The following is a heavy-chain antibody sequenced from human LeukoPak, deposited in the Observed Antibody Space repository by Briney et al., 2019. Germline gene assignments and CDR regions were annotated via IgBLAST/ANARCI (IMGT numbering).Heavy chain of an antibody. CDR3: ARTMYCSGGSCYPFDY. J-gene: IGHJ4*02. CDR2: ISSSGSTI. D-gene: IGHD2-15*01. CDR1: GFTFSDYY. V-gene: IGHV3-11*04. Sequence: GGSLRLSCAASGFTFSDYYMSWIRQAPGKGLEWVSYISSSGSTIYYADSVKGRFTISRDNAKNSLYLQMNSLRAEDTAVYYCARTMYCSGGSCYPFDYWGQGTLVTVSS.